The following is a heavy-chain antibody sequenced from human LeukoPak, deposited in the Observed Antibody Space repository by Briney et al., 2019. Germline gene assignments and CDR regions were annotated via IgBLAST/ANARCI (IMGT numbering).Heavy chain of an antibody. V-gene: IGHV4-39*07. Sequence: SETLSLTCTVSGGSISSSSYYWGWIRQPPGKGLEWIGSIYYSGSTYYNPSLKSRVTISVDTSKNQFSLKLSSVTAADTAVYYCARDPSRTFFDYWGRGTLVTVSS. CDR1: GGSISSSSYY. CDR3: ARDPSRTFFDY. J-gene: IGHJ4*02. CDR2: IYYSGST. D-gene: IGHD2-2*01.